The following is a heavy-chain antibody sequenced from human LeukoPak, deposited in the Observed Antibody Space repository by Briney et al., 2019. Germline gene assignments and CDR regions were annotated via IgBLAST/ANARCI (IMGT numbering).Heavy chain of an antibody. CDR3: AGTNRGEFLEWYYYYYYYVDV. CDR2: ISSSSSYI. Sequence: PGGSLRLSCAASGFTFSSYSMDWVRQAPGKGLEWVSFISSSSSYIHYADSVKGRFTISRDNAKNSLYLQMNSLRAEDTAVYYCAGTNRGEFLEWYYYYYYYVDVWGKGTTVTVSS. J-gene: IGHJ6*03. D-gene: IGHD3-3*01. CDR1: GFTFSSYS. V-gene: IGHV3-21*01.